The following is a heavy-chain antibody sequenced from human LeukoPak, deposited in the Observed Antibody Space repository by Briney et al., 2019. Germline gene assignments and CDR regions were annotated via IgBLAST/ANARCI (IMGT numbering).Heavy chain of an antibody. J-gene: IGHJ6*02. V-gene: IGHV3-30-3*01. D-gene: IGHD3-10*01. CDR1: GFTFSSYA. CDR3: ARDLLWFGELLFYYYYGMDV. CDR2: ISYDGSNK. Sequence: GRSLRLSCAASGFTFSSYAMHWVRQAPGKGLEWVAVISYDGSNKYYADSVKGRFTISRDNSKNTPYLQMNSLRAEDTAVYYCARDLLWFGELLFYYYYGMDVWGQGTTVTVSS.